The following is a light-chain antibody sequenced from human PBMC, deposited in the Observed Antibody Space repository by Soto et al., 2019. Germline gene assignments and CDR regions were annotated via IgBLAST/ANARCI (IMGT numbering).Light chain of an antibody. Sequence: EIVMTQSPATLSVSPGERVTLSCRASESISRNLAWYQQKPGQAPRLLIYGASSRDTGVPARFSGGGSGTEFTITISSLQSEDSAVYFCQQYMNWPPLTFGPGTKVDV. CDR2: GAS. CDR3: QQYMNWPPLT. CDR1: ESISRN. J-gene: IGKJ3*01. V-gene: IGKV3-15*01.